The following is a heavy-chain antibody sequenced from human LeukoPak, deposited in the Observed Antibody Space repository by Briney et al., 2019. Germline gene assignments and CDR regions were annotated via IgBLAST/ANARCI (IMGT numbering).Heavy chain of an antibody. CDR3: ASLSSSDGYNPQKHFDY. Sequence: ASVKVSCKASGYTFTSYGISWVRQAPGQGLEWMGWISAYNGNTNYAQKLQGRVTMTTDTSTSTAYMELRSLRSDDTAVYYCASLSSSDGYNPQKHFDYWGQGTLVTVSS. J-gene: IGHJ4*02. V-gene: IGHV1-18*01. CDR1: GYTFTSYG. CDR2: ISAYNGNT. D-gene: IGHD5-24*01.